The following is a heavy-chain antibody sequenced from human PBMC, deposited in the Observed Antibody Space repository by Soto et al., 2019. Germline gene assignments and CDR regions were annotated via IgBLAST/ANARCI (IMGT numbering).Heavy chain of an antibody. CDR3: ARAEYSYGYYYYYYGMDV. CDR2: MNPNSGNT. CDR1: GYTFPSYD. D-gene: IGHD5-18*01. V-gene: IGHV1-8*01. Sequence: ASVKVSCKASGYTFPSYDINWVRQATGQGLEWMGWMNPNSGNTGYAQKFQGRVTMTRNTSISTAYMELSSLRSEDTAVYYCARAEYSYGYYYYYYGMDVWGQGTTVTVSS. J-gene: IGHJ6*02.